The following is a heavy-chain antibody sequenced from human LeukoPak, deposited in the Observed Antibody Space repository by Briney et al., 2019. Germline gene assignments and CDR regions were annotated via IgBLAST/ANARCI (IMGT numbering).Heavy chain of an antibody. J-gene: IGHJ4*02. CDR2: IIPILGIA. Sequence: GASVKVSCKASGGTFSSYAISWVRQAPGQGLEWMGRIIPILGIANYAQKFQGRVTITADKSTSTAYMELSSLRSEDTAVYYCARDLSSSYFDYWGQGTLVTVSS. CDR1: GGTFSSYA. CDR3: ARDLSSSYFDY. V-gene: IGHV1-69*04. D-gene: IGHD6-13*01.